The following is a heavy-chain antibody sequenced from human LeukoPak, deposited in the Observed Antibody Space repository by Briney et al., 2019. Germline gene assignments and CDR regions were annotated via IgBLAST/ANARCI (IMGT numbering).Heavy chain of an antibody. CDR1: GFTFSSYA. Sequence: GGSLRLSCAASGFTFSSYAMSWVRQAPGEGLEWVSGISSGGVSTYYADSVKGRFTISRDNSKNMLYLQMNSLRAEDTALYYCARGLRIVDSWGQGTLVTASS. D-gene: IGHD3-16*02. CDR2: ISSGGVST. V-gene: IGHV3-23*01. J-gene: IGHJ4*02. CDR3: ARGLRIVDS.